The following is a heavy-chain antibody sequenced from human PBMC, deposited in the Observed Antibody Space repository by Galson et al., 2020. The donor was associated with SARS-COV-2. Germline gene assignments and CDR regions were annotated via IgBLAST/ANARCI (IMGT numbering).Heavy chain of an antibody. CDR2: INQSGRT. V-gene: IGHV4-34*01. CDR3: ARGHRGVVPSPILGLGPFYSFYYMDV. J-gene: IGHJ6*03. CDR1: GGSFSNYY. Sequence: SETLSLTCAVFGGSFSNYYWSWIRQPPGKGLEWIGEINQSGRTNYSSSLKSRLTISLDTSKNQFSLKLRSVTAADTAVYYCARGHRGVVPSPILGLGPFYSFYYMDVWARGATVIVSS. D-gene: IGHD3-16*01.